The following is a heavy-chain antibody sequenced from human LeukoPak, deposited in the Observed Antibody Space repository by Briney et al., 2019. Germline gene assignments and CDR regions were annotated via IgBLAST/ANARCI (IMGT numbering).Heavy chain of an antibody. J-gene: IGHJ3*02. V-gene: IGHV3-21*01. CDR2: SSYI. D-gene: IGHD5-24*01. Sequence: SSYIYYADSVKGRFTISRDNAKNSLYLQMNSLRAEDTAVYYCARGWRRTGPFDIWGQGTMVTVSS. CDR3: ARGWRRTGPFDI.